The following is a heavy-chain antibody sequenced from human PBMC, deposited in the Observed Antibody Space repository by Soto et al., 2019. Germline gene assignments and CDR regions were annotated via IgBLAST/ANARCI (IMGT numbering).Heavy chain of an antibody. D-gene: IGHD3-22*01. Sequence: QVQLVQSGAEVKKPGSSVKVSCKASGDTFSSYAINWVRQAPGQGLEWMGGIIPMFGTANYAQKLKGRVTITAGASTSTVDIELSSLRSEDTAVYYCARVGPAHYYDSSGYSSPLAYWGKGTLVTVSS. CDR2: IIPMFGTA. V-gene: IGHV1-69*01. J-gene: IGHJ4*02. CDR1: GDTFSSYA. CDR3: ARVGPAHYYDSSGYSSPLAY.